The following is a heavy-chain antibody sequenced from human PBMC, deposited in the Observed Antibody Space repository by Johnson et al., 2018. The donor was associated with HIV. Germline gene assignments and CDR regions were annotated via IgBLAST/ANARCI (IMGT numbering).Heavy chain of an antibody. CDR3: ARESIEGLSDAFDI. V-gene: IGHV3-30*04. D-gene: IGHD3-16*02. CDR2: ISYDGSNK. Sequence: QVQLVESGGGLVQPGRSLRLSCAASGFTFSDYAIHWVRQAPGKGLEWVAVISYDGSNKYYADSLKGRFTISRDNSKNTLYLQMNSLRAEDTAVYYCARESIEGLSDAFDIWGQGTKVTVSS. J-gene: IGHJ3*02. CDR1: GFTFSDYA.